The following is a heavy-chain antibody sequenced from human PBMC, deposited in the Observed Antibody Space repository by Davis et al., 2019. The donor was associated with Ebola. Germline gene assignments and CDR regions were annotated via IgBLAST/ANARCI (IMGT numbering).Heavy chain of an antibody. J-gene: IGHJ4*02. CDR1: GFTFSSYA. Sequence: GGSLRLSCAASGFTFSSYAISRVRQAPGKGLEWVSAISGSGGSTYYADSVKGRFTISRDNSKNTLYLQMNSLRAEDTAVYYCAKRVYSSSSALDYWGQGTLVTVSS. CDR3: AKRVYSSSSALDY. D-gene: IGHD6-6*01. CDR2: ISGSGGST. V-gene: IGHV3-23*01.